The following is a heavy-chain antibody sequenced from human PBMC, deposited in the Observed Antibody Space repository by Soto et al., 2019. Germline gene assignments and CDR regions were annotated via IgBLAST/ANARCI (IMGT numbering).Heavy chain of an antibody. Sequence: GGSLRLSCAASGFTFSTYSMTWVRQAPGRGLEWVANIKQDGIEKYYVDSVRGRFTISRDNAKNSLYLQMISLRAEDTAVYYCARHRAEDSSITRYFDYWGKGILVTVSS. V-gene: IGHV3-7*01. D-gene: IGHD2-15*01. CDR1: GFTFSTYS. CDR3: ARHRAEDSSITRYFDY. J-gene: IGHJ4*02. CDR2: IKQDGIEK.